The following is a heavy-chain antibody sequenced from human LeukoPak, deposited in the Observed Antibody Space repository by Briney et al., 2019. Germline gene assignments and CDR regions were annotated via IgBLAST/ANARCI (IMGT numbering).Heavy chain of an antibody. CDR1: GLSFSSYW. J-gene: IGHJ3*02. V-gene: IGHV3-74*01. Sequence: GGSLRLSCAASGLSFSSYWMHWVRQAPGKGLVWVARIQYDGSTTNYADSVKGRFTISRDNAKKTLYVQMNSLRAEDTAVYYCARALVAGVTLNALDIWGRGTMVTVSS. CDR3: ARALVAGVTLNALDI. CDR2: IQYDGSTT. D-gene: IGHD2-15*01.